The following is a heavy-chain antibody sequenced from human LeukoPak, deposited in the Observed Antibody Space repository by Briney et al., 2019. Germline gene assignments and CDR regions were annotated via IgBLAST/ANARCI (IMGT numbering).Heavy chain of an antibody. D-gene: IGHD6-19*01. Sequence: EGSLRLSCAASGFTFSSYNMNWVRQAPGKGLEWVSSISSSSSYIYYADSVKGRFTISRDNAKNSLYLQMNSLRAEDTAVYYCARVPQWLVAFWGQGTLVTVSS. J-gene: IGHJ4*02. CDR3: ARVPQWLVAF. CDR2: ISSSSSYI. CDR1: GFTFSSYN. V-gene: IGHV3-21*01.